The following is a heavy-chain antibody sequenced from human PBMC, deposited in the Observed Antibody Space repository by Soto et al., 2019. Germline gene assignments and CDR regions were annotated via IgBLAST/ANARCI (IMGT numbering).Heavy chain of an antibody. CDR2: ISGSGGST. CDR3: AKGCSSTSCYNAYYYYGMDV. CDR1: RLTFSISA. V-gene: IGHV3-23*01. D-gene: IGHD2-2*02. Sequence: PGGSLGLSCASSRLTFSISALTWGRHTQGTGLDSVSAISGSGGSTYYADSVKGRFTISRDNSKNTLYLQMNSLRAEDTAVYYCAKGCSSTSCYNAYYYYGMDVWGQGHTVTVSS. J-gene: IGHJ6*02.